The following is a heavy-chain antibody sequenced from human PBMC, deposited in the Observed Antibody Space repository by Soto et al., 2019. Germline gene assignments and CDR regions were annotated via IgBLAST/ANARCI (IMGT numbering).Heavy chain of an antibody. CDR2: IIPILGTE. J-gene: IGHJ4*02. D-gene: IGHD3-22*01. V-gene: IGHV1-69*13. CDR1: GGTFSSYA. Sequence: SVKVSCKASGGTFSSYAISWVRQAPGQGLEWTGGIIPILGTENYAQKFQGRVTITADESTSTAYMELSSLRSEDTAVYYCARISYYDSSGSLDYWGQGTLVTVSS. CDR3: ARISYYDSSGSLDY.